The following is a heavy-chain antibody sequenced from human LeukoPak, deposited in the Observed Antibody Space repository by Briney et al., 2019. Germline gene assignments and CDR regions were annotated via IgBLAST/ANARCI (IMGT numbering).Heavy chain of an antibody. CDR2: IYYSGST. CDR1: GDSISSADYS. Sequence: SQTLSLTCTVSGDSISSADYSWSWIRQPPGKGLEWIGYIYYSGSTYYNPSLKSRVTISVDTSKNHFSLKLSSVTAADTAVYYCARVHSPKNSYGPQYYFDYWGQGTLVTVSS. D-gene: IGHD5-18*01. V-gene: IGHV4-30-4*01. CDR3: ARVHSPKNSYGPQYYFDY. J-gene: IGHJ4*02.